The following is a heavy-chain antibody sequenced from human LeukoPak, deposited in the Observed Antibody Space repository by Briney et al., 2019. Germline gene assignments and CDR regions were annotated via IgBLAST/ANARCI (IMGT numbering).Heavy chain of an antibody. J-gene: IGHJ4*02. D-gene: IGHD5-12*01. V-gene: IGHV3-30*19. CDR2: ISYDGSNK. Sequence: GGSLRLSCAASEFTFTTYGMHWVRQAPGKGLEWVAVISYDGSNKYYADSVKGRFTISRENSKNTLYLQMNSLRREDTAVYYCARDENTVATGPDYWGQGTLVTVSS. CDR3: ARDENTVATGPDY. CDR1: EFTFTTYG.